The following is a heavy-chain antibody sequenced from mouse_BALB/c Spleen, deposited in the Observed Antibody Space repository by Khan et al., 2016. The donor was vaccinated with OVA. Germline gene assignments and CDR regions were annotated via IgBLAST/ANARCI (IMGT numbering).Heavy chain of an antibody. D-gene: IGHD2-10*01. CDR3: ARQTYYHYYAMDY. V-gene: IGHV2-6-1*01. J-gene: IGHJ4*01. Sequence: QVQLKESGPGLVAPSQSQSITCTISGFSLTSYGIHWVRQPPGKGLEWLVVIWSDGSTTYTSTLNSRLSITKDNSKSQVFLKMNSLQTDDTAMYYCARQTYYHYYAMDYWGQGTSVTVSS. CDR2: IWSDGST. CDR1: GFSLTSYG.